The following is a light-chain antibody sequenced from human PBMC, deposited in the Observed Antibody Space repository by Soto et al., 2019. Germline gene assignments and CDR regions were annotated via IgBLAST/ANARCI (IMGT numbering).Light chain of an antibody. V-gene: IGLV2-18*02. J-gene: IGLJ1*01. CDR1: SSDVGSYDY. CDR2: NVN. CDR3: SSYTSSTPYV. Sequence: QSVLIQPPSVSGSPGQSVTISCTGTSSDVGSYDYVSWYQQHPGTVPKPMIYNVNTQPSGVPDRFSGSKSGNTASMTISGLQAEDEADYYCSSYTSSTPYVFGTGTKVTVL.